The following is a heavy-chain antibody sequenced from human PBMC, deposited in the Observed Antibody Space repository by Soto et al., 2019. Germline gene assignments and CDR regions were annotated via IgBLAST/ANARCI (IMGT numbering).Heavy chain of an antibody. D-gene: IGHD6-25*01. CDR2: IYWNDDK. CDR3: AQRLGSRGSFDY. J-gene: IGHJ4*02. CDR1: GFSLRTSGVG. Sequence: GSGPTLGEPTQTLTLTCTFSGFSLRTSGVGVGWIRQPPGKAPEWLALIYWNDDKRYSPSLKSRLTITKDTSKNQVVLTMTDMDPVDTGTYYCAQRLGSRGSFDYWGQGSLVTVSS. V-gene: IGHV2-5*01.